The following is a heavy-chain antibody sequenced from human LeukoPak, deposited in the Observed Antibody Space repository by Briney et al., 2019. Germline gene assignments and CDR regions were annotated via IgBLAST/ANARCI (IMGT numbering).Heavy chain of an antibody. V-gene: IGHV4-59*12. CDR1: GGSINSYY. CDR3: ARSYCSGGSCYFRPRPNWFDP. J-gene: IGHJ5*02. D-gene: IGHD2-15*01. CDR2: ISYSGST. Sequence: SETLSLTCTVSGGSINSYYWSWIRQPPGKGLEWIGYISYSGSTNYNPSLESRVTISLDTSKNQFSLKLSSVTAADTAVYYCARSYCSGGSCYFRPRPNWFDPWGQGTLVTVSS.